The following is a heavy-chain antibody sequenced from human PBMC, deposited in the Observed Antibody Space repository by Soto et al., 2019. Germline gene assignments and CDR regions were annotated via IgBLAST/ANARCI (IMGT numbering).Heavy chain of an antibody. CDR2: IIPILGIA. J-gene: IGHJ4*02. D-gene: IGHD1-26*01. CDR3: ARDSRHPQISGSYYFDY. CDR1: GGTFSSYA. Sequence: ASVKVSCKASGGTFSSYAISWVRQAPGQGLEWMGGIIPILGIANYAQKFQGRVTITADKSTSTAYMELSSLRSEDTAVYYCARDSRHPQISGSYYFDYWGQGTLVTVSS. V-gene: IGHV1-69*10.